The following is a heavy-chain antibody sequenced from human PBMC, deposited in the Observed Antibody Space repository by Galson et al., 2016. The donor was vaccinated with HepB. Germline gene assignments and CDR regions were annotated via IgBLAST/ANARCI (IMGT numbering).Heavy chain of an antibody. CDR2: MNPKTGAT. J-gene: IGHJ6*04. Sequence: SVKVSCKASGYSFSDYYINWVRQAPGQGLEWMGWMNPKTGATNYLQKFQDRVTMTRDTSIGTAYMELRSLTSDDTAVYFCARGADFVPVVYVVYGLDVWGEGTTVTVSS. D-gene: IGHD2-8*02. V-gene: IGHV1-2*02. CDR3: ARGADFVPVVYVVYGLDV. CDR1: GYSFSDYY.